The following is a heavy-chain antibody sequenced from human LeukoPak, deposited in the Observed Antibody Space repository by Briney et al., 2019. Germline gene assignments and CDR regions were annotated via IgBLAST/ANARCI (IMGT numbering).Heavy chain of an antibody. CDR1: GDSVSSNSAA. CDR2: TYYRSKWYN. CDR3: VRARTVRDPYYYYDMDV. Sequence: SQTLSLTCAISGDSVSSNSAAWNWIRQSPSRGLEWLGRTYYRSKWYNDYAVSVKSRITINPDTSKNQFSLQLNSVTPEDTAVYYCVRARTVRDPYYYYDMDVWGQGTTVTVSS. V-gene: IGHV6-1*01. J-gene: IGHJ6*02. D-gene: IGHD1-1*01.